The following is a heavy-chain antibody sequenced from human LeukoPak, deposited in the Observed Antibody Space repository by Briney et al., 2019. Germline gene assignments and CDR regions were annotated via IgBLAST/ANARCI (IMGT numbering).Heavy chain of an antibody. V-gene: IGHV4-59*01. J-gene: IGHJ6*03. CDR1: GGSISSYY. CDR2: IYYSGST. CDR3: ARAPGSDYYPYYYMDV. Sequence: SETLSLTCTVSGGSISSYYWSWIRQPPGKGLKWVGYIYYSGSTNYNPSLKSRVTISVDTSKNQFSLKVNPVTAADTAVCYCARAPGSDYYPYYYMDVWGKGTTVTVSS. D-gene: IGHD4-17*01.